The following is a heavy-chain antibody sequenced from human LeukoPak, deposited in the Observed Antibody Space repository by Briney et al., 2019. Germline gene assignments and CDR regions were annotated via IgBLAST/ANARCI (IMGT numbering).Heavy chain of an antibody. CDR3: ARDYCGGDCFPDY. D-gene: IGHD2-21*02. CDR1: GYTFTGYY. Sequence: GASVKVSCKASGYTFTGYYMHWVRQAPGQGLEWMGRINPNSGDTNHAQKFQGRVTMTRDTSISTAYMELSRLRSDDTAVYYCARDYCGGDCFPDYWGQGTLVTVSS. J-gene: IGHJ4*02. V-gene: IGHV1-2*06. CDR2: INPNSGDT.